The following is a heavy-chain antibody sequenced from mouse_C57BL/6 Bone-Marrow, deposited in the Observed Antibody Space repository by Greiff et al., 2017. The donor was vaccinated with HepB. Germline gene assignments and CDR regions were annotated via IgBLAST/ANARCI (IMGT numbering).Heavy chain of an antibody. V-gene: IGHV5-2*01. CDR1: EYEFPSHD. CDR2: INSDGGST. D-gene: IGHD3-2*02. CDR3: ARQGYRQLRLQDYY. Sequence: EVKLVESGGGLVQPGESLKLSCESNEYEFPSHDMSWVRKTPEKRLELVAAINSDGGSTYYPDTMERRFIISRDNTKKTLYLQMSSLRSEDTALYYCARQGYRQLRLQDYYWGQGTTLTVSS. J-gene: IGHJ2*01.